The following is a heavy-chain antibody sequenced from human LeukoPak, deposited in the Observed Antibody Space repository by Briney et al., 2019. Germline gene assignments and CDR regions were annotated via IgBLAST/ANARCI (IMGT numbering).Heavy chain of an antibody. CDR2: INPNSGGT. CDR1: GYTFTGYY. Sequence: ASVKVSCKASGYTFTGYYMHWVRQAPGQGLEWMGWINPNSGGTNYAQKFQGRVTMTRDTSISTAYMELSRLRSDDTAVYYCARDRDYSNPRYYYYYMDVWGKGTTVTVSS. V-gene: IGHV1-2*02. D-gene: IGHD4-11*01. CDR3: ARDRDYSNPRYYYYYMDV. J-gene: IGHJ6*03.